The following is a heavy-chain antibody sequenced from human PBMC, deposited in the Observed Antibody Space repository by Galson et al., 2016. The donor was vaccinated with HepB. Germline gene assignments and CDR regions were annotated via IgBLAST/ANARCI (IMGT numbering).Heavy chain of an antibody. Sequence: SLRLSCAASGFTFSTYTMNWVRQAPGKGLEWVSSISSGSIYTYYADSVMGRFTISRDNAKNSLFLQMSSLTAEDTAVYYCVRDGWYNWNDDEAFDIWGQGTMVTVSS. V-gene: IGHV3-21*01. J-gene: IGHJ3*02. CDR1: GFTFSTYT. CDR3: VRDGWYNWNDDEAFDI. D-gene: IGHD1-1*01. CDR2: ISSGSIYT.